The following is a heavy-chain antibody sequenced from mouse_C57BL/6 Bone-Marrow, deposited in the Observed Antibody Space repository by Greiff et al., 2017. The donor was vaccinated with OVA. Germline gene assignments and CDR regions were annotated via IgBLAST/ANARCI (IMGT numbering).Heavy chain of an antibody. Sequence: QVQLKESDAELVKPGASVKISCKVSGYTFTDHTIHWMKQRPEQGLEWIGYIYPRDGSTKYNEKFKGKATLTADKYSSTAYMQLNSLTSEDSAVYFCADYYGSSYQAWFAYWGQGTLVTVSA. CDR1: GYTFTDHT. J-gene: IGHJ3*01. CDR3: ADYYGSSYQAWFAY. CDR2: IYPRDGST. D-gene: IGHD1-1*01. V-gene: IGHV1-78*01.